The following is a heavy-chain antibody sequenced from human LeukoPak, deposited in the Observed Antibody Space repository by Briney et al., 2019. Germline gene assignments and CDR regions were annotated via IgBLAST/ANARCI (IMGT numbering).Heavy chain of an antibody. J-gene: IGHJ1*01. D-gene: IGHD2-8*01. V-gene: IGHV3-30*02. CDR3: AKEAQVLKGYFQP. CDR2: IRYDGSNK. Sequence: PGGSLRLSCAASGFTFSSYGMHWVRQAPGKGLEWVAFIRYDGSNKYYADSVKGRFTISRDNSKNTLYLQMNSLRAEDTAVYYCAKEAQVLKGYFQPWGQGTLVTVSS. CDR1: GFTFSSYG.